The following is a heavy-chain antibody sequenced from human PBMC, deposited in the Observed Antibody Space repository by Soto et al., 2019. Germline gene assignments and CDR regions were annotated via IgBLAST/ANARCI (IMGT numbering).Heavy chain of an antibody. CDR2: IYYSGST. J-gene: IGHJ5*02. V-gene: IGHV4-39*01. CDR3: ARRRVHPFTIFGVVITIPNCFDP. CDR1: GGSISSSSYY. D-gene: IGHD3-3*01. Sequence: QLQLQESGPGLVKPSETLSLTCTVSGGSISSSSYYWGWIRQPPGKGLEWIGSIYYSGSTYYNPSLKIRVTISVDTSKNQFSLKLSSVTAADTAVYYCARRRVHPFTIFGVVITIPNCFDPWGQGTLVTVSS.